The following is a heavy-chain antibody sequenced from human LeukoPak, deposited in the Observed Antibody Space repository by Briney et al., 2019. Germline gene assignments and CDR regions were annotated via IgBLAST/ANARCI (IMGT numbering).Heavy chain of an antibody. CDR2: IYYSGST. CDR3: ASSRWIQLWPIDF. D-gene: IGHD5-18*01. J-gene: IGHJ4*02. Sequence: SETLSLTCTVSGGSISSYYWSWIRQPPGKGLEWIGYIYYSGSTNYNPSLKSRVTISVDTSKNQFSLKLSSVTAADTAVYYCASSRWIQLWPIDFWGQGTLVTVSS. V-gene: IGHV4-59*08. CDR1: GGSISSYY.